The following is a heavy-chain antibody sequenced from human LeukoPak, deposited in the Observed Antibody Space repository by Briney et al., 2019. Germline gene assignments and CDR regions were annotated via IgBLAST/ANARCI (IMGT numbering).Heavy chain of an antibody. CDR2: IYYSGST. Sequence: SETLSLTCTVSGGSISSSSYYWGWIRQPPGTGLEWIGSIYYSGSTYYNPSLKSRVTISVDTSKNQFSLKLSSVTAADTAAYYCARQTGSGLFILPGGQGTLVTVSS. V-gene: IGHV4-39*07. J-gene: IGHJ4*02. D-gene: IGHD3/OR15-3a*01. CDR3: ARQTGSGLFILP. CDR1: GGSISSSSYY.